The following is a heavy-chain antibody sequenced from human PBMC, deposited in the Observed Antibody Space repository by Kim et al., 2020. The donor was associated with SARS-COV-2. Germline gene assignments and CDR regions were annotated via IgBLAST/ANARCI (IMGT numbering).Heavy chain of an antibody. CDR1: GFTFDDYA. Sequence: GGSLRLSCAASGFTFDDYAMHWVRQAPGKGLEWVSGISWNSGTIGYADSVKGRFTISIANAKNSLYLQMNSLRTEDTALYYCAKSKITLFQGVLYGMDV. J-gene: IGHJ6*01. V-gene: IGHV3-9*01. CDR2: ISWNSGTI. D-gene: IGHD3-10*01. CDR3: AKSKITLFQGVLYGMDV.